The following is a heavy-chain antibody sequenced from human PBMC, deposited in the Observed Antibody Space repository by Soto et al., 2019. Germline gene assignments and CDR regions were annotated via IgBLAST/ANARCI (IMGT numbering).Heavy chain of an antibody. D-gene: IGHD6-19*01. CDR3: ARGSIAVAGKLPYYYYYGMDV. V-gene: IGHV5-51*01. CDR1: GYSFTSYW. Sequence: PGESLKISCKGSGYSFTSYWIGWVRQMPGKGLEWMGIIYPGDSDTRYSPSFQGQVTISADKSISTAYLQWSSLKASDTAMYYCARGSIAVAGKLPYYYYYGMDVWGQGTTVTVSS. J-gene: IGHJ6*02. CDR2: IYPGDSDT.